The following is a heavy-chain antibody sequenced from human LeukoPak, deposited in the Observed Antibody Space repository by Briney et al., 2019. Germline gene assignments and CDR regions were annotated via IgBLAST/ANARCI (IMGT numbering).Heavy chain of an antibody. D-gene: IGHD3-22*01. Sequence: ASVKVSCKASGGTFSSYSLSWVRQAPGQGLEWMGRIIPIIQITNYAQKFQGRVTITADKSTTTAYLGLSSLRSEDTAVYYCAWHPSSGEFYFDSWGQGTLVTVSS. J-gene: IGHJ4*02. V-gene: IGHV1-69*02. CDR2: IIPIIQIT. CDR1: GGTFSSYS. CDR3: AWHPSSGEFYFDS.